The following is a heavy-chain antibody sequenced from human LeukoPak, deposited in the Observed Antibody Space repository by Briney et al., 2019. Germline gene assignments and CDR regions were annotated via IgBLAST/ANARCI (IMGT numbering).Heavy chain of an antibody. V-gene: IGHV3-21*01. CDR3: SRGPRNSSSYQYFQH. CDR2: ISSFSNQI. D-gene: IGHD6-13*01. CDR1: GFTFSDDS. J-gene: IGHJ1*01. Sequence: PGGSLRLSCAASGFTFSDDSMSWVRQAPGKGLQWDSSISSFSNQIYYADSAKGRFSISRDTAKNSLFLQMNSLRVEDTAVYYCSRGPRNSSSYQYFQHWGQGTLVTVSS.